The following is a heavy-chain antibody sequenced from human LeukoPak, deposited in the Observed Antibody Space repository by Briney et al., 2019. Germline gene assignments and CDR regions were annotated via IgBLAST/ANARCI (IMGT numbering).Heavy chain of an antibody. CDR1: GYTFTSYY. CDR3: ARDGDYGGNVRSGHGY. Sequence: ASVKLSFKSSGYTFTSYYIHWVRQAPGLGHELMGVINPSGGSTGYAQKFQGRVTISRDTSTSTVYMELSSLRSEDTAVYYCARDGDYGGNVRSGHGYRGQGTLVTVSS. CDR2: INPSGGST. V-gene: IGHV1-46*01. J-gene: IGHJ4*02. D-gene: IGHD4-23*01.